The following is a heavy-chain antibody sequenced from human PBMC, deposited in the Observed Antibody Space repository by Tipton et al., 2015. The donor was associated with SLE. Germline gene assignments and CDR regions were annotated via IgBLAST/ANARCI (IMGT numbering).Heavy chain of an antibody. D-gene: IGHD2-21*01. CDR1: GGSIGTYY. CDR2: IHYSGNT. Sequence: TLSLTCTVSGGSIGTYYWSWIRQPPGKGLEYIGLIHYSGNTNYNPSLKSRVTISVDTSRNQFSLKLSHVTAADTAVYYCATTYCAGDCPTGASWVTYYYQMDVWGKGTTVTVSS. J-gene: IGHJ6*04. V-gene: IGHV4-59*01. CDR3: ATTYCAGDCPTGASWVTYYYQMDV.